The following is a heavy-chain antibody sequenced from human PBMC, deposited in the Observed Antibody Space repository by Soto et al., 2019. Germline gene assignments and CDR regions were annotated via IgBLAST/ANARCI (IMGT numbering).Heavy chain of an antibody. CDR2: IYYSGST. D-gene: IGHD5-12*01. J-gene: IGHJ4*02. CDR3: VRCSGYERYFLDY. V-gene: IGHV4-30-4*01. CDR1: GGSISGGDYY. Sequence: SETLSLTCTVSGGSISGGDYYWSWIRQPPGKGLEWIGYIYYSGSTYYNPSLKSRVTISVDTSKKQFSLKLSSVTAADTAGYYCVRCSGYERYFLDYGGQGTLVTVSS.